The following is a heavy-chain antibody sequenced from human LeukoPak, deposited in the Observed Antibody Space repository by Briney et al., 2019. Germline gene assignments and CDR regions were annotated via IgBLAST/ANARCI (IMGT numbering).Heavy chain of an antibody. V-gene: IGHV3-64D*06. D-gene: IGHD6-13*01. CDR2: ISADGGST. CDR1: GFSFSSYA. CDR3: VKDSSSWYYFDY. Sequence: GGSLRLSCSASGFSFSSYAMHWVRQAPGKGLEYVSAISADGGSTYYADPVKGRFTISRDNSKNTLCLQMSSLRAEDTAVYYCVKDSSSWYYFDYWGQGTLVTVSS. J-gene: IGHJ4*02.